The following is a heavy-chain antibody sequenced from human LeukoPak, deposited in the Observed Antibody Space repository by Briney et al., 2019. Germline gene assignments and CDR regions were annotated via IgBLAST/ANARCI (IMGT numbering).Heavy chain of an antibody. J-gene: IGHJ4*02. CDR2: ISYDGSKK. V-gene: IGHV3-30*04. D-gene: IGHD6-19*01. CDR1: GFTFSSSA. CDR3: ARSRSASTSGWYDYFDY. Sequence: PGRSLRLSCAASGFTFSSSAIPWVRQAPGKRLEWGAGISYDGSKKYYADSVKCRFTISSEDSKKTLYLQMNSLRSEDTAVYHCARSRSASTSGWYDYFDYWGRGTLVTVSS.